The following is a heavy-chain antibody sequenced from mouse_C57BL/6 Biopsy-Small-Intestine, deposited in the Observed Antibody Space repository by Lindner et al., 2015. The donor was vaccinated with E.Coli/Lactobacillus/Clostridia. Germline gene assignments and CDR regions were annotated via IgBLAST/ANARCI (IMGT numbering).Heavy chain of an antibody. Sequence: VQLQESGAELARPGASVNLSCKASGYTFTSYGITWVKQRTGQGLEWIGEIYLTSGNTYYNEKFKGKATLTADKSSRTAYMELRSLTSEDSAVYFCARRLPFAMDYWGQGTSVTVSS. CDR1: GYTFTSYG. V-gene: IGHV1-81*01. J-gene: IGHJ4*01. CDR2: IYLTSGNT. CDR3: ARRLPFAMDY. D-gene: IGHD1-2*01.